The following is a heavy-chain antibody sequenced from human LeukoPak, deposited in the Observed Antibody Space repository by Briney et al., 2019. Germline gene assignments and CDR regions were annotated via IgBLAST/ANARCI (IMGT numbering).Heavy chain of an antibody. Sequence: GASVKVSCKASGYTFTSYYMHWVRQAPGQGLEWMGIINPSGGSTSYAQKFQGRVTMTRDTSTSTVYMELSSLRSEDTAVYYCARDPDWLSGYYYYGMDAWGQGTTVTVSS. V-gene: IGHV1-46*01. CDR1: GYTFTSYY. D-gene: IGHD3-9*01. J-gene: IGHJ6*02. CDR2: INPSGGST. CDR3: ARDPDWLSGYYYYGMDA.